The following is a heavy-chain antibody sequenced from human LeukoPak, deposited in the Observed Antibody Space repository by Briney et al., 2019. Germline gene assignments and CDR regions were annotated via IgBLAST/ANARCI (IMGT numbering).Heavy chain of an antibody. D-gene: IGHD3/OR15-3a*01. Sequence: SETLSLTCTVSGGSISSSTYYWDWIRQPPGKGLEGIGSIYYSGSTYYNPSLKSRVTISVDTSKNQFSLTVNSVTAADTAVYYCASGTGYFHIDYWGQGTLVTVSS. CDR3: ASGTGYFHIDY. CDR2: IYYSGST. J-gene: IGHJ4*02. CDR1: GGSISSSTYY. V-gene: IGHV4-39*01.